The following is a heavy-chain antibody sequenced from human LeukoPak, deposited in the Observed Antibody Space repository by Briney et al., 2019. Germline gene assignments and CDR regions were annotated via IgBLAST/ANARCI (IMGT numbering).Heavy chain of an antibody. V-gene: IGHV1-2*02. J-gene: IGHJ4*02. CDR1: GYTFTGYY. CDR2: INPNSGGT. D-gene: IGHD3-22*01. Sequence: ASVKVSCKASGYTFTGYYMHWVRQAPGQGLEWMGLINPNSGGTNYAQKFQGRVTMTRDTSISTAYMELSRLRSDDTAVYYCARDSDSSGYYKLFDYWGQGTLVTVSS. CDR3: ARDSDSSGYYKLFDY.